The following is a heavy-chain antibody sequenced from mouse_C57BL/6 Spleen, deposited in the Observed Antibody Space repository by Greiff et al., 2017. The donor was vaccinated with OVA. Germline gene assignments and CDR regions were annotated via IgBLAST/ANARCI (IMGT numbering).Heavy chain of an antibody. CDR1: GYTFTSYW. Sequence: QVQLQQPGAELVMPGASVKLSCKASGYTFTSYWMHWVKQRPGPGLEWIGKIDPSDSYTNYNQKCKGKSTLTVDKSSSTASMQRSSLTSEDSAVYYCTYGPNYFDYWGQGTTLTVSS. CDR3: TYGPNYFDY. V-gene: IGHV1-69*01. J-gene: IGHJ2*01. D-gene: IGHD1-1*02. CDR2: IDPSDSYT.